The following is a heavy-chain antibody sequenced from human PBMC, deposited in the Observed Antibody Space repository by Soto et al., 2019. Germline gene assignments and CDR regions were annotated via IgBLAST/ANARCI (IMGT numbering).Heavy chain of an antibody. CDR1: GFTVSSNY. J-gene: IGHJ2*01. V-gene: IGHV3-53*02. CDR2: TYSGGST. CDR3: AGPSSGWSAHTGPGYFDL. Sequence: EVQLVETGGGLIQPGGSLRLSCAASGFTVSSNYMSWVRQAPGKGLEWVSVTYSGGSTYYADSVKGRFTISRDNSKNTLYLQMNSLRAEDTAVYYCAGPSSGWSAHTGPGYFDLWGRGTLVTVSS. D-gene: IGHD6-19*01.